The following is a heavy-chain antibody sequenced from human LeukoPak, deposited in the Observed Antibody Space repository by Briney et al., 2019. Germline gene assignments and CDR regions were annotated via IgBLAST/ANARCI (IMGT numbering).Heavy chain of an antibody. CDR3: ARHLLRYCSSTSCPYYFDY. CDR1: GGSISSYY. CDR2: IYYSGST. J-gene: IGHJ4*02. V-gene: IGHV4-59*08. D-gene: IGHD2-2*01. Sequence: SETLSLTCTVSGGSISSYYWSWIRQPPGKGLEWIGYIYYSGSTNYNPSLKSRVTISVDTSKNQFSLKLSSVTAADTAVYYCARHLLRYCSSTSCPYYFDYWGQGTLVTVSS.